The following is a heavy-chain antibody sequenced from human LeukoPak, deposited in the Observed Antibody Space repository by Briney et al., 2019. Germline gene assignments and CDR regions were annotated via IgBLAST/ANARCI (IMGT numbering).Heavy chain of an antibody. CDR1: GGSISTSSYY. Sequence: PSETLSLTCTVSGGSISTSSYYWGWIRQPPGKGLEWIGRIYHTGSTNYNPSLKSRVTMSVDTSKNQFSLKLSSVTAADTAVYYCARDCSGGSCYFNDAFDIWGQGTMVTVSS. CDR3: ARDCSGGSCYFNDAFDI. CDR2: IYHTGST. D-gene: IGHD2-15*01. V-gene: IGHV4-39*07. J-gene: IGHJ3*02.